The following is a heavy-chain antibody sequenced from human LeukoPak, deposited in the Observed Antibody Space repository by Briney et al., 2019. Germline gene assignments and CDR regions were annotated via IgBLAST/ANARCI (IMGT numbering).Heavy chain of an antibody. CDR1: GITFSSFG. V-gene: IGHV3-33*01. J-gene: IGHJ5*02. Sequence: PGRSLRFSCAAPGITFSSFGMHWLRQAPGKGLEWVAFIWYDGSNKYYADSVKGRFTISRDNSKNTLYLQMNSLRVEDTAVYYCARDGTVTAGPFDPWGRGTLVTVSS. CDR3: ARDGTVTAGPFDP. D-gene: IGHD4-11*01. CDR2: IWYDGSNK.